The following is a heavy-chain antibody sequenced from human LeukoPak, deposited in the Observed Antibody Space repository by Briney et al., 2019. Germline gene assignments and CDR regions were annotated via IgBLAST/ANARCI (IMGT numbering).Heavy chain of an antibody. D-gene: IGHD2-21*01. V-gene: IGHV1-69*05. J-gene: IGHJ1*01. CDR3: ARARPYCGGDCYFQH. CDR2: IIPIFGTA. Sequence: GSSVKVSCKASGGTFSSYAISWVRQAPGQGLEWMGGIIPIFGTANYAQKFQGRVTITTDESTSTAYMELSSLRSEDTAVYCCARARPYCGGDCYFQHWGQGTLVTVSS. CDR1: GGTFSSYA.